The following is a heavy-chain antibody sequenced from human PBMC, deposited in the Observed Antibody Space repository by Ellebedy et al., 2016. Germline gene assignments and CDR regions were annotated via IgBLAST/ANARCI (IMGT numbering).Heavy chain of an antibody. J-gene: IGHJ4*02. Sequence: ASVKVSCKASGYTFTSYAMHWVRQAPGQRLEWTGWINAGKGNTKYSQKFQGRVTITRDTSASTAFMELSSLRSEDTAVYFCARVALEALAEGFDYWGQGTLVTVSS. V-gene: IGHV1-3*01. CDR1: GYTFTSYA. CDR2: INAGKGNT. D-gene: IGHD6-19*01. CDR3: ARVALEALAEGFDY.